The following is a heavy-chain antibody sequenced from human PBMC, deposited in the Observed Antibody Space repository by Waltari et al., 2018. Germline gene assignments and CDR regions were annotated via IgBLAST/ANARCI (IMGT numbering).Heavy chain of an antibody. CDR2: SNPIFGTA. CDR1: GGTFSSYA. D-gene: IGHD3-3*01. Sequence: QVQLVQSGAEVKKPGSSVKVSCKASGGTFSSYAISWVRQAPGQGLAWMGGSNPIFGTANHAQKCQGRVTVTADESTSTAYMELSSLRSEDTAVYYCARVRRFLTPHFDYWGQGTLVTVSS. CDR3: ARVRRFLTPHFDY. V-gene: IGHV1-69*01. J-gene: IGHJ4*02.